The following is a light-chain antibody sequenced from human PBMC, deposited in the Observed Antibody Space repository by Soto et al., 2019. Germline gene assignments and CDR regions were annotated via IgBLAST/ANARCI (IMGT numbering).Light chain of an antibody. V-gene: IGLV1-44*01. Sequence: QSALTQPPSASGTPGQRVTISCSGSISNIGSNTVNWYHLLPGTAPKLLIYSDNQRPSGVPDRFSGSKSGTSASLAISGLQSEDEADYYCAAWDDTLNGVVFGGGTKLTVL. CDR2: SDN. CDR3: AAWDDTLNGVV. CDR1: ISNIGSNT. J-gene: IGLJ2*01.